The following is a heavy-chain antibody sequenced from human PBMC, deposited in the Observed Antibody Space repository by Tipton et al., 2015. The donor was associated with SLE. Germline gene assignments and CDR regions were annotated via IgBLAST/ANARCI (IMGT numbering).Heavy chain of an antibody. Sequence: TLSLTCTVSGGSISSSSYYWGWFRQPPGKGLEWIGSFYYSGATYYNPSLKSRVTVSVDTSKNQFSLKMFSLTAADTAVYFCARHYGDYEVSYFDYWGHGTLVTVSS. D-gene: IGHD4-17*01. CDR3: ARHYGDYEVSYFDY. CDR2: FYYSGAT. CDR1: GGSISSSSYY. V-gene: IGHV4-39*07. J-gene: IGHJ4*01.